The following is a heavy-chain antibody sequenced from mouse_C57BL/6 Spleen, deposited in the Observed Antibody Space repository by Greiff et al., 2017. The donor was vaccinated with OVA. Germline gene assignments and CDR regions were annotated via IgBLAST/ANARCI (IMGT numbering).Heavy chain of an antibody. CDR1: GFTFSDYG. J-gene: IGHJ4*01. Sequence: EVQLVESGGGLVKPGGSLKLSCAASGFTFSDYGMHWVRQAPEKGLEWVAYISSGSSTIYYADTVKGRFTISRDNAKNTLFLQMTGLRSEDTAMYYCARRLRGAMDYWGQGTSVTVSS. CDR2: ISSGSSTI. CDR3: ARRLRGAMDY. V-gene: IGHV5-17*01. D-gene: IGHD1-3*01.